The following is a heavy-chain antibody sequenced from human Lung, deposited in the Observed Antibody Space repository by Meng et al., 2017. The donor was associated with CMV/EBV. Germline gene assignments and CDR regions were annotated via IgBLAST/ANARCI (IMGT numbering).Heavy chain of an antibody. Sequence: GESLKISCAASGFTFNFYGMHWVRQAPGTGLEWVAFIPHDGSNKYYSESVKGRFTISRDNYENTLYLQMNSLRAEDMAVYYCAKDQRYSSGSDYWGQGTLAIFSS. J-gene: IGHJ4*02. V-gene: IGHV3-30*02. CDR1: GFTFNFYG. D-gene: IGHD2-15*01. CDR3: AKDQRYSSGSDY. CDR2: IPHDGSNK.